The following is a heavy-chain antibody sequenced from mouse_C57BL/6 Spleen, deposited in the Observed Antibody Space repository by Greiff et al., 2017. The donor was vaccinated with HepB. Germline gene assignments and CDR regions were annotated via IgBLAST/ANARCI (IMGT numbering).Heavy chain of an antibody. CDR1: GYTFTSYW. CDR2: IDPSDSYT. V-gene: IGHV1-50*01. D-gene: IGHD4-1*01. J-gene: IGHJ2*01. Sequence: QVQLKQPGAELVKPGASVKLSCKASGYTFTSYWMQWVKQRPGQGLEWIGEIDPSDSYTNYNQKFKGKATLTVDTSSSTAYMQLSSLTSEDSAVYYCARGAGGYWGQGTTLTVSS. CDR3: ARGAGGY.